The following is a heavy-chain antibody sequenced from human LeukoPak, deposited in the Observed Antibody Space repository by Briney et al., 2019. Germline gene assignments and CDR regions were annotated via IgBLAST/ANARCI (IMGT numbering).Heavy chain of an antibody. Sequence: PGGSLRLSCAASRFTFSTYAMSWVRQAPGKGLEWVSTFSGSGGRTYYAGSVKGRFTISRDNSKNTLYLQMNSLRAEDTAVYYCAKVTSSWNYFDYWGRGAPVTVSS. CDR2: FSGSGGRT. J-gene: IGHJ4*02. D-gene: IGHD6-13*01. CDR3: AKVTSSWNYFDY. CDR1: RFTFSTYA. V-gene: IGHV3-23*01.